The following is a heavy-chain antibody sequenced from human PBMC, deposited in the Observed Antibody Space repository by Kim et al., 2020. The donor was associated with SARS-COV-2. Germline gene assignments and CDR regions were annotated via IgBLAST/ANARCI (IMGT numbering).Heavy chain of an antibody. CDR2: INHSGST. CDR1: GGSFSGYY. CDR3: ARTPLIAAAGTRGMDV. J-gene: IGHJ6*02. V-gene: IGHV4-34*01. D-gene: IGHD6-13*01. Sequence: SETLSLTCAVYGGSFSGYYWSWIRQPPGKGLEWIGEINHSGSTNYNPSLKSRVTISVDTSKNQFSLKLSSVTAADTAVYYCARTPLIAAAGTRGMDVWGQGTTVTVSS.